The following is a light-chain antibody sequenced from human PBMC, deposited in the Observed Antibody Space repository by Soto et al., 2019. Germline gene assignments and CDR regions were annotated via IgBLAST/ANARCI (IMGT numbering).Light chain of an antibody. CDR3: SSYAGSNNVL. CDR1: SSDVGGYNF. V-gene: IGLV2-8*01. CDR2: EVT. J-gene: IGLJ2*01. Sequence: QSALTQPTSASGSPGQSVTISCTGTSSDVGGYNFVSWYQQHPGKVPKLMIYEVTKRPSGVPDRLSGSKSGNTASLTVSGLQAEDEADYYCSSYAGSNNVLFGGGTKLTVL.